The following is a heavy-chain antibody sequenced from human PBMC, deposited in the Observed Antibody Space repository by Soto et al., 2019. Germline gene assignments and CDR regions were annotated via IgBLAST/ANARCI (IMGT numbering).Heavy chain of an antibody. D-gene: IGHD3-9*01. V-gene: IGHV3-33*01. CDR2: VWYNGNHE. CDR1: GFTLNSCG. J-gene: IGHJ4*02. CDR3: ARDLYDIFGGYSRGLDY. Sequence: GGSLRLSCSSSGFTLNSCGMHWVRQAPGKGLEWVAIVWYNGNHEYYADSVKGRFSISRDSSNNTVYLQMNSLRAEDTALYFCARDLYDIFGGYSRGLDYWGQGNQVTGSS.